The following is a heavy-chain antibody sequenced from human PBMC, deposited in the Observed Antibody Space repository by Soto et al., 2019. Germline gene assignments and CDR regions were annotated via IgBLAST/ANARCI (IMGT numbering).Heavy chain of an antibody. CDR1: GFSFSRHW. J-gene: IGHJ6*02. CDR3: VAAKRFYYYAMDV. CDR2: IKEDGSEK. Sequence: HPGGSLRLSCAASGFSFSRHWMNWVRQAPGKGLEWVANIKEDGSEKYHVDSVKGRFTISRDNAKNSLYLQMNSLRAEDTAVYYCVAAKRFYYYAMDVWGQGTTVTVSS. V-gene: IGHV3-7*03. D-gene: IGHD2-15*01.